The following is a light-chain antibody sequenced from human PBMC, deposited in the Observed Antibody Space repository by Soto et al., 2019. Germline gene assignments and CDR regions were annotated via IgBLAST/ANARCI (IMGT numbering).Light chain of an antibody. V-gene: IGLV1-40*01. Sequence: QSVLTQPPSVSGAPGQRVTISCTGSSSNIGAGYDVHWYQQRPGTAPKLLIFGNNNRPSGVPDRFSGSKSGTSASLAITGLQAEDEGDYYCQSFDRGPSGVYVFGTGTKATVL. J-gene: IGLJ1*01. CDR1: SSNIGAGYD. CDR3: QSFDRGPSGVYV. CDR2: GNN.